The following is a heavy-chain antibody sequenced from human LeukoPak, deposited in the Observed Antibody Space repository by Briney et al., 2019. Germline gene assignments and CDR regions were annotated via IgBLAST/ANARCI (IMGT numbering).Heavy chain of an antibody. CDR3: ARNAYYGSGSEDY. Sequence: GGSLRLSCAASGFTVSSNYMSWVRQAPGKGLEWVSVIYSGDSTYYADSVKGRFTISRDNSKNTLYLQMNSLRAEDTAVYYCARNAYYGSGSEDYWGQGTLVTVSS. V-gene: IGHV3-66*01. CDR1: GFTVSSNY. CDR2: IYSGDST. J-gene: IGHJ4*02. D-gene: IGHD3-10*01.